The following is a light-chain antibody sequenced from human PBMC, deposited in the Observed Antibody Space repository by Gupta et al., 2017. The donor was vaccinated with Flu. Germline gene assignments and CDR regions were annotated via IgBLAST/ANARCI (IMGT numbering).Light chain of an antibody. CDR2: EDN. Sequence: NFMLTQPHSVSESPGKTVTLSCTRSSGSIASNYVQWYQQRPGTSPTTVIYEDNQRPSGVPDRFSGSIDSSSNAASLTISGLKTEDEADYYCQSYEVFGGGTKLTGL. CDR3: QSYEV. V-gene: IGLV6-57*01. J-gene: IGLJ2*01. CDR1: SGSIASNY.